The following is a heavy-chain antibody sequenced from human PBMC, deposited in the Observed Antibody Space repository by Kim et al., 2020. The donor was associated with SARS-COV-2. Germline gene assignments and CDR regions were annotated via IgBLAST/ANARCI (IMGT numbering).Heavy chain of an antibody. CDR1: GFTFSSYA. J-gene: IGHJ4*02. D-gene: IGHD6-13*01. V-gene: IGHV3-23*01. CDR2: VSGSGGST. CDR3: AKYSSSWPLYFDY. Sequence: GGSLRLSCAASGFTFSSYAMGWVRQAPGKGLEWVSAVSGSGGSTHYVDSVKGRFTISRDNSKNTLYLQMNRLRGEDTAVYFCAKYSSSWPLYFDYWGQGTLVTVSS.